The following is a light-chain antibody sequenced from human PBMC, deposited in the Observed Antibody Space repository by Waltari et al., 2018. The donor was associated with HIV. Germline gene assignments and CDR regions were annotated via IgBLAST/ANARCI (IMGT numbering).Light chain of an antibody. CDR1: KLGDKY. J-gene: IGLJ1*01. CDR2: QDT. V-gene: IGLV3-1*01. Sequence: SYELTQPPLVSVSPGQTASITCSGDKLGDKYVFWYKQKPDQSPVLVIYQDTKRPPGIPEGISGSHSGDTATLTISGAQAMDEADYFCQTWDSNFCVFGTGTKVTVL. CDR3: QTWDSNFCV.